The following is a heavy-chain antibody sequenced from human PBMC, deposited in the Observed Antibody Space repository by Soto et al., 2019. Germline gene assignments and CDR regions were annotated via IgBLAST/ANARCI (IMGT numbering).Heavy chain of an antibody. V-gene: IGHV5-51*01. CDR3: ARHDFDYVWGSDRYGGMDV. D-gene: IGHD3-16*02. CDR2: IYPGDSDT. CDR1: GYSFTSYW. Sequence: GESLKISCKGSGYSFTSYWIGWVRQMPGKGLEWIGIIYPGDSDTRYRPSVQGQVTISADKSISTAYLQWSSLKASDPAMYYCARHDFDYVWGSDRYGGMDVWGQGTTVTVSS. J-gene: IGHJ6*02.